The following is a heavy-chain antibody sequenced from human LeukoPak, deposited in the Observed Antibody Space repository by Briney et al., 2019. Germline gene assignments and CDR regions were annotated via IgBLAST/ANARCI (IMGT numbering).Heavy chain of an antibody. CDR2: ISGSGGST. V-gene: IGHV3-23*01. J-gene: IGHJ4*02. D-gene: IGHD6-6*01. CDR1: GFTFSSYA. CDR3: AKATIDSSSSDFDY. Sequence: GGSLRLSCAAFGFTFSSYAMSWVRQAPGKGLEWVSAISGSGGSTYYADSVKGRFTISRDNSKNTLYLQMNSLRAEDTAVYYCAKATIDSSSSDFDYWGQGTLVTVSS.